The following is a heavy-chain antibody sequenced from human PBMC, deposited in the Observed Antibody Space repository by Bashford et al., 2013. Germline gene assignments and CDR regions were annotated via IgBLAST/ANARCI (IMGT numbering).Heavy chain of an antibody. J-gene: IGHJ1*01. Sequence: SETLSLTCTVSGVSISSNNYYWGWIRQSPGKGLEWIGSISYTGRTYYNPSLNSRVSISVATSQNHFSLTLTSVTAADTAVYYCAGDRYSRNWYKYWGPGTLVTVSS. CDR3: AGDRYSRNWYKY. CDR1: GVSISSNNYY. CDR2: ISYTGRT. D-gene: IGHD6-13*01. V-gene: IGHV4-39*07.